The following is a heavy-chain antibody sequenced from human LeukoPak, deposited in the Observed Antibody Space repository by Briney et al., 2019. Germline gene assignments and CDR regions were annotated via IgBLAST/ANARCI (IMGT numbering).Heavy chain of an antibody. J-gene: IGHJ4*02. V-gene: IGHV3-66*01. D-gene: IGHD7-27*01. Sequence: GGSLRLSCAVSGFTVTTKFMSWVRQAPGKGPEWVSIIYGTGRTYYADSVKGRFTISRDDSKDTLYLEINSLRVEDTAVYYCAAGWGFFDYWGQGALVTVSS. CDR1: GFTVTTKF. CDR3: AAGWGFFDY. CDR2: IYGTGRT.